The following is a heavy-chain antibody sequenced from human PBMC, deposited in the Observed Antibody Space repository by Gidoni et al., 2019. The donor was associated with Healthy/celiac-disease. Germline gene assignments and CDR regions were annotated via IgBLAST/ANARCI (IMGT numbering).Heavy chain of an antibody. V-gene: IGHV3-11*06. CDR2: ISSSSSYT. D-gene: IGHD3-16*02. CDR3: ARVLSLNWFDP. Sequence: QVQLVESGGGLVKPGGSLRLSCAASGFTFSDYYMSWIRQAPGKGLEWFSDISSSSSYTNYADSVKGRFTISRDNAKNSLYLQMNSLRAEDTAVYYCARVLSLNWFDPWGQGTLVTVSS. J-gene: IGHJ5*02. CDR1: GFTFSDYY.